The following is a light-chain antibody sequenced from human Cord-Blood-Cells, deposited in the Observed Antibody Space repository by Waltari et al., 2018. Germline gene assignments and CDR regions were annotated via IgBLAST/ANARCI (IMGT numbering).Light chain of an antibody. CDR3: QSYDSSLSGSV. CDR1: SSNIGAGYD. V-gene: IGLV1-40*01. J-gene: IGLJ2*01. CDR2: GNS. Sequence: QSVLTQPPSVSGAPGQRVPIPCTGSSSNIGAGYDVHWYQQIPGTAPKLLTYGNSNRPSGVPDRFSGSKSGTSASLAITGLQAEDEADYYCQSYDSSLSGSVFGGGTKLTVL.